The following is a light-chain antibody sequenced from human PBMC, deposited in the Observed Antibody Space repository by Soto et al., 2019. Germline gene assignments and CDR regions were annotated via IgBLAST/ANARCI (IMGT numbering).Light chain of an antibody. CDR3: SAWDDSLNGVV. J-gene: IGLJ2*01. CDR1: STDFVGYNR. V-gene: IGLV2-18*01. CDR2: EVS. Sequence: QSALTQPPSVSGSPGQSVTISCTGTSTDFVGYNRVSWYQQPPGTAPKLMIYEVSKRPSGVPDRFSGSKSGNTASLTISGLQAADEADYYCSAWDDSLNGVVFGGGTKLTVL.